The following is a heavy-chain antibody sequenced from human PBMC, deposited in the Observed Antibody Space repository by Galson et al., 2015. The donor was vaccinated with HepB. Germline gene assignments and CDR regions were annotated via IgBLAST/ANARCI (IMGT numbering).Heavy chain of an antibody. CDR3: ARDYYDSSGYYFAFDY. D-gene: IGHD3-22*01. Sequence: SVKVSCKASGGTFSSFGFSWVRQAPGQGLEWMGGIIPISSTPNYAQKFLGRVTITADESTSTAYMELSSLRSEDTAVYYCARDYYDSSGYYFAFDYWGQGTLVTVSS. CDR2: IIPISSTP. V-gene: IGHV1-69*13. J-gene: IGHJ4*02. CDR1: GGTFSSFG.